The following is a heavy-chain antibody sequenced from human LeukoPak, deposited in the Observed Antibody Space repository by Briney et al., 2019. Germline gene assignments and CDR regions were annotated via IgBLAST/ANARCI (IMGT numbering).Heavy chain of an antibody. D-gene: IGHD3-16*01. J-gene: IGHJ4*02. CDR3: AREWTSGDGSAYPYYFDY. CDR1: GGSMSSFY. V-gene: IGHV4-4*07. Sequence: SETLSLTCTVSGGSMSSFYWDWIRQPAGKGLQWIGRIYTSGVTNYNPSLKSRVTMSVDTSKNQFSLKLSSVTAADTAVYYCAREWTSGDGSAYPYYFDYWGPGTLVTVSS. CDR2: IYTSGVT.